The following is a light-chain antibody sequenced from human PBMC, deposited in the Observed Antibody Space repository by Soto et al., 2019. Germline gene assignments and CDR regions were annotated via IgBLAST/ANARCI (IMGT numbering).Light chain of an antibody. CDR1: QSVSND. CDR3: QQYNKWPQT. J-gene: IGKJ1*01. CDR2: GAS. Sequence: EIVMTQSPDTLSVSPGERPTLSCKASQSVSNDLAWYQQKPGQAPRLLIYGASTRATGLPARFSASGSGTEFTLAINSLQSEDSAVYYCQQYNKWPQTFGQGTKVQIK. V-gene: IGKV3-15*01.